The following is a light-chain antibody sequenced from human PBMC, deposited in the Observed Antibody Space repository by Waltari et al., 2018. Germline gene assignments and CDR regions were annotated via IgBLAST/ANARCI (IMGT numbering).Light chain of an antibody. Sequence: SYELTQPSSVSVSPGQTARITCSGDVLANRYTRWFQQKPGQAPVLVIYKDSERPSGIPERFYGSSSGTTVTLTISGAQVEDEADYYCYSVDDNKRVFGGGTKLTVL. CDR1: VLANRY. CDR2: KDS. J-gene: IGLJ2*01. V-gene: IGLV3-27*01. CDR3: YSVDDNKRV.